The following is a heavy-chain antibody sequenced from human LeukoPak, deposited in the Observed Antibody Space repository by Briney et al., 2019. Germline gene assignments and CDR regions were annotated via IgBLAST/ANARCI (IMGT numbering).Heavy chain of an antibody. V-gene: IGHV4-59*08. D-gene: IGHD3-22*01. J-gene: IGHJ3*02. CDR2: TSHSGST. Sequence: SSETLSLTCTVSGGSISSYHWNWIRQPPGKGLEWIGYTSHSGSTNYNPSLKSRVTISLDTSKSQFSLKLSSLTAADTAVYYCASQLFYYDTSGYYLEAFDIWGQGTLVTVSS. CDR1: GGSISSYH. CDR3: ASQLFYYDTSGYYLEAFDI.